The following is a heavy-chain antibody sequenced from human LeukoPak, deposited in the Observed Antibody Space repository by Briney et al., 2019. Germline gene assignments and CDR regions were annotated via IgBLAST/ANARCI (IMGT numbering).Heavy chain of an antibody. CDR1: GASISSGGYW. CDR3: ARLEYSSSSEAFDI. D-gene: IGHD6-6*01. V-gene: IGHV4-31*03. J-gene: IGHJ3*02. Sequence: SQPLSLTCTVSGASISSGGYWCSWLRQHPGKGLEWIGYIYYSESTYYNPSLKSRVTISVDTSKNQFSLKLSSVTAADTAVYYCARLEYSSSSEAFDIWGERTMVTVSS. CDR2: IYYSEST.